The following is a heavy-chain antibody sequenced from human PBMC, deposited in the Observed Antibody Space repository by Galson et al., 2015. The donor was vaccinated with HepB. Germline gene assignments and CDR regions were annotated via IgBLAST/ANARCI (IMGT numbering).Heavy chain of an antibody. V-gene: IGHV3-23*01. CDR1: GFTFSSRG. CDR2: ISGNGGNI. J-gene: IGHJ4*02. CDR3: VSNQYIQGSYFHFDD. D-gene: IGHD3-10*01. Sequence: SLRLSCAASGFTFSSRGLSWVRQPPGKGLEWVAVISGNGGNIHYADSVKGRFTISRDNSKNTLYLQMKSLRADDTATYYCVSNQYIQGSYFHFDDWGQGTRVTVSP.